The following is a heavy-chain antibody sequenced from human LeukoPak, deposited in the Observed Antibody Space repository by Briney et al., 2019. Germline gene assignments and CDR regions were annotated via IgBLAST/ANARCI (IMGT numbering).Heavy chain of an antibody. J-gene: IGHJ4*02. V-gene: IGHV3-48*03. Sequence: PGGSLRLSCAASGFTFSSYEMNWVRQAPGKGLEWVSYISSSGSTIYYADSVKGRFTISRDNSKNTLYLQMNSLRAEDTAVYYCAKAVGYYDILTGYWYFDYWGQGTLVTVSS. CDR1: GFTFSSYE. CDR3: AKAVGYYDILTGYWYFDY. CDR2: ISSSGSTI. D-gene: IGHD3-9*01.